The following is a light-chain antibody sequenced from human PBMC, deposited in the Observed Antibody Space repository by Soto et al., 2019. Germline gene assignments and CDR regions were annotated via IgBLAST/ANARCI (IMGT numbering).Light chain of an antibody. J-gene: IGKJ1*01. Sequence: EIVLTQSPGTLSLSPGERATLSCRASQSFSVNYLAWYQHKPGQAPRLLIYGASSRATGIPDRFTGSGSGTDFTLTISRLEPEDFAVYYCQQYDSSPTFGQGTKVEIK. CDR1: QSFSVNY. CDR3: QQYDSSPT. CDR2: GAS. V-gene: IGKV3-20*01.